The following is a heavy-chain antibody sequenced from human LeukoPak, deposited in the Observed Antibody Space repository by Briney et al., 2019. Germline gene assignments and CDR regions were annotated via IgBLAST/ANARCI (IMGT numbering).Heavy chain of an antibody. V-gene: IGHV4-39*01. CDR1: GGSISSSTYY. CDR2: IYYSGST. D-gene: IGHD1-26*01. Sequence: SETLSLTCTVSGGSISSSTYYWGWLRQPPGKGLEWIGSIYYSGSTYYDPSLKSRVTISVDTSKNQFSLKLNSVTAADTAVYYCATPYSGGYHGLDIWGQGTMVTVSS. CDR3: ATPYSGGYHGLDI. J-gene: IGHJ3*02.